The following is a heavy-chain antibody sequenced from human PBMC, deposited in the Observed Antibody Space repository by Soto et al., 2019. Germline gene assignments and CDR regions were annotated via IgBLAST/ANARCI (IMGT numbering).Heavy chain of an antibody. V-gene: IGHV4-59*01. CDR3: AREAVAGRIPMDV. D-gene: IGHD6-19*01. CDR1: GGSISSYY. J-gene: IGHJ6*02. CDR2: IYYSGST. Sequence: SETLSLTCTVSGGSISSYYWSWIRQPPGKGLEWIGYIYYSGSTNYNPSLKSRVTISVDTSKNQFSLKLSSVTAEDTAVYYCAREAVAGRIPMDVWGQGTTVTVSS.